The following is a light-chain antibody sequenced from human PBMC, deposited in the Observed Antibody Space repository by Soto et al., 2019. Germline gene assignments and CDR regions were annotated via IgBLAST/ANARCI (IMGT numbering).Light chain of an antibody. CDR3: GTWDKSLSAGV. V-gene: IGLV1-40*01. Sequence: QSVLTQPPSVSGAPGQRVTISCTGSSSNIGAHYDVHWYQQLPGTAPKLLIYGNSNRPSGVPDRFSGSKSGTSATLGITGLQTGDEADYYCGTWDKSLSAGVFGGGTKLTVL. CDR1: SSNIGAHYD. CDR2: GNS. J-gene: IGLJ3*02.